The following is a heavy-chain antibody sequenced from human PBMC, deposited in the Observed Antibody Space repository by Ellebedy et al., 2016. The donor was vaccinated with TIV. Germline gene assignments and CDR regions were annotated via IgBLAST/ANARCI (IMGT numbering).Heavy chain of an antibody. Sequence: AASVKVSCKASGFTFTSSAVQWVRQARGQRLEWIGWIVVGSGNTNYAQKFQERVTITRDMSTSTAYMELSSLRSEDTAVYYCAAAYGVDTAMVPYYYYGMDVWGQGTTVTVSS. CDR3: AAAYGVDTAMVPYYYYGMDV. CDR1: GFTFTSSA. D-gene: IGHD5-18*01. CDR2: IVVGSGNT. V-gene: IGHV1-58*01. J-gene: IGHJ6*02.